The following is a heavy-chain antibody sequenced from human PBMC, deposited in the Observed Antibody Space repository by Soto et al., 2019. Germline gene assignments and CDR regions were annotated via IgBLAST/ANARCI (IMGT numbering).Heavy chain of an antibody. J-gene: IGHJ6*02. V-gene: IGHV1-69*10. Sequence: ASVKVSCKASGGTFSSYAISWVRQAPGQGLEWMGGIIPILGIANYAQKFQGRVTITADKSTSTAYMELSSLRSEDTAVYYCARAGTFLPQEYQPLKSYYYYGMDVWGQGTTVTVSS. CDR1: GGTFSSYA. CDR3: ARAGTFLPQEYQPLKSYYYYGMDV. CDR2: IIPILGIA. D-gene: IGHD2-2*01.